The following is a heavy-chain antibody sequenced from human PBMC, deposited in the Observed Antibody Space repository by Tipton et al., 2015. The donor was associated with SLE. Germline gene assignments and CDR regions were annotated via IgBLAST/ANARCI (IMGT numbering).Heavy chain of an antibody. CDR2: IYHGGT. CDR3: ARDYGADYYYGGMDV. CDR1: GYSISSGSY. D-gene: IGHD4-17*01. J-gene: IGHJ6*02. V-gene: IGHV4-38-2*02. Sequence: TLSLTCVVSGYSISSGSYWGWVRQPPGKGLEWVGSIYHGGTHYNPSHKSRVTISVDPSKNQFSLKLSSVTAADTAVYYCARDYGADYYYGGMDVWGQGTTATVSS.